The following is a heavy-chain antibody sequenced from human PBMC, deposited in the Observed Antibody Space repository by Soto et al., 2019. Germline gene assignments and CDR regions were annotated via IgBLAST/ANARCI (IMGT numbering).Heavy chain of an antibody. Sequence: QLQLQESGPGLVKPSETLSLTCTVSGGSISSRSYWWAWIRQPPGKGLEWIGDIFYSGSTYYNPSLKSRVAISVDTSKNQFSLNLNSVTAADTAVYYCARHPRDDYNYGGSGIFDYWGQGTLVTVSS. J-gene: IGHJ4*02. CDR1: GGSISSRSYW. D-gene: IGHD4-4*01. CDR2: IFYSGST. V-gene: IGHV4-39*01. CDR3: ARHPRDDYNYGGSGIFDY.